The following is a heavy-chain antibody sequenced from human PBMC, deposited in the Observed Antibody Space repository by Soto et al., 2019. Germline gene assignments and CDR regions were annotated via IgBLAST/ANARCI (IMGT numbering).Heavy chain of an antibody. D-gene: IGHD3-3*01. V-gene: IGHV3-23*01. CDR2: ISGSTNNT. CDR3: APHRYYGCWSLG. Sequence: EVQMLESGGGLVQPGGSLRLSCAASGFTFSNYAMTWVRQAPGKGLEWVSTISGSTNNTYYADSVKGRFTISRDNSKNTLCLQMNRLRGEDTAIYYCAPHRYYGCWSLGWGQGTLVTVSS. J-gene: IGHJ4*02. CDR1: GFTFSNYA.